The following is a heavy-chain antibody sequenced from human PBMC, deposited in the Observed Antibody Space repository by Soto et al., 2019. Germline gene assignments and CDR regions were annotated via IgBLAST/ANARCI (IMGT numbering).Heavy chain of an antibody. CDR1: GFTFSSYA. Sequence: GESLKISCAASGFTFSSYAMNWVRQAPGKGLEWVSAISGSGDSTYYADSVKGRFTISRDNSKSTLYLQMNSLRDEDTAVYYCAKVPRGSNFGYYNFWGQGTLVTVSS. CDR2: ISGSGDST. CDR3: AKVPRGSNFGYYNF. V-gene: IGHV3-23*01. D-gene: IGHD5-18*01. J-gene: IGHJ4*02.